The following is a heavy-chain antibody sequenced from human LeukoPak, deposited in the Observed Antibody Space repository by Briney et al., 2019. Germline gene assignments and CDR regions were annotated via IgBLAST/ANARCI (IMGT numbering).Heavy chain of an antibody. CDR2: ISSSSSYT. J-gene: IGHJ4*02. Sequence: GGSLRLSGAASGFTFSDYYMSWIRQAPGKRLEWVSYISSSSSYTNYADSVKGRFTISRDNAKNSLYLQMNSLRAEDTAVYYCARETYYYGSGSYYQTIDYWGQGTLVTVSS. D-gene: IGHD3-10*01. CDR3: ARETYYYGSGSYYQTIDY. CDR1: GFTFSDYY. V-gene: IGHV3-11*05.